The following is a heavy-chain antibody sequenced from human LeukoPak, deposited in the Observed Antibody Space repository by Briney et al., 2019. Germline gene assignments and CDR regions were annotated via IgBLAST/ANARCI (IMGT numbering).Heavy chain of an antibody. D-gene: IGHD3-3*01. CDR2: IYPGDSDT. Sequence: PGESLKISCKGSGYIFTSYWIGRVRRMPGKGLEWMGIIYPGDSDTRYSPSFQGPVTISADKYISTAYLQWSSLTASDTAMYYCARGTYYDFWSGSHTNNLFDPWGQGTLVTVSS. J-gene: IGHJ5*02. V-gene: IGHV5-51*01. CDR1: GYIFTSYW. CDR3: ARGTYYDFWSGSHTNNLFDP.